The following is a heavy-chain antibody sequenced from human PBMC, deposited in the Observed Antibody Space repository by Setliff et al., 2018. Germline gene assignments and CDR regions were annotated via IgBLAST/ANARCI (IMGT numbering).Heavy chain of an antibody. CDR3: ARDRARFCIDNVCDAVPYYFDY. CDR2: INVGNGNT. V-gene: IGHV1-3*01. Sequence: GASVKVSCKASGYSFTDYGIHWVRQAPGQGLEWMRWINVGNGNTEYSENFQDRVTITWDTFATTSYMEFSGLRVEDTAVFYCARDRARFCIDNVCDAVPYYFDYWGQGVLVTVSS. CDR1: GYSFTDYG. D-gene: IGHD3-3*01. J-gene: IGHJ4*02.